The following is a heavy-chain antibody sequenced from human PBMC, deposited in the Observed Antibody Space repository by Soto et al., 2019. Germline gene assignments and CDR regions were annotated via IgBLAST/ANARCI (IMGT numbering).Heavy chain of an antibody. CDR3: ARRPGSWFDP. D-gene: IGHD3-10*01. CDR1: GYSFTTSW. CDR2: IFPSDSDT. J-gene: IGHJ5*02. Sequence: PXESLTISRKASGYSFTTSWIGLVRQMPGKGLEWMGIIFPSDSDTRYSPSFQGQVTISVDKSISTAYLQWSSLKASDTAMYYCARRPGSWFDPWGQGTLVTVSS. V-gene: IGHV5-51*01.